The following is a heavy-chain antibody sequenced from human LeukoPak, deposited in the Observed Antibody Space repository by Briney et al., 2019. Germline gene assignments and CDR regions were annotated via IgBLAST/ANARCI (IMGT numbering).Heavy chain of an antibody. CDR1: AFIFSDYA. D-gene: IGHD6-13*01. V-gene: IGHV3-30*02. J-gene: IGHJ4*02. Sequence: GGSLRLSCAASAFIFSDYAMYWVRQAPGKGLEWVTFIQYDGSNGYYADSVKGRFTISRDNSKNTLYLQVGSLRAEDMAVFYCARDAYSSSWPYYFDYWGQGTLVTVSS. CDR2: IQYDGSNG. CDR3: ARDAYSSSWPYYFDY.